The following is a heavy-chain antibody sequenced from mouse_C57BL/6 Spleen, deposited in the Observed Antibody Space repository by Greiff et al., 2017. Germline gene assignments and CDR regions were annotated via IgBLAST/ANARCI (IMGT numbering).Heavy chain of an antibody. CDR2: IDPSDSYT. CDR3: ARSVYYYDRYCFDY. D-gene: IGHD1-1*01. CDR1: GYTFTSYW. V-gene: IGHV1-50*01. J-gene: IGHJ2*01. Sequence: VQLQQPGAELVKPGASVKLSCKASGYTFTSYWMQWVKQRPGQGLEWIGDIDPSDSYTNYNQQFKGKATLTVDTSSSTAYMQHSSLTSEDSEVYYYARSVYYYDRYCFDYWGQGTTLTVSS.